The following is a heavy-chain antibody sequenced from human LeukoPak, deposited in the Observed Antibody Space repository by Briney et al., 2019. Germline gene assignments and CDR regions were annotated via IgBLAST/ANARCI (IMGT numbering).Heavy chain of an antibody. CDR1: GFTVSSNY. J-gene: IGHJ4*02. D-gene: IGHD3-16*01. Sequence: GGPLRLSCAASGFTVSSNYMSWVRQAPGKGLEWVSVIYSGGSTYYADSVKGRFTISRDDSENTLYLQMISLRAEDTAVYYCARVRWITTYYFDYWGQGTLVSVSS. CDR2: IYSGGST. CDR3: ARVRWITTYYFDY. V-gene: IGHV3-66*01.